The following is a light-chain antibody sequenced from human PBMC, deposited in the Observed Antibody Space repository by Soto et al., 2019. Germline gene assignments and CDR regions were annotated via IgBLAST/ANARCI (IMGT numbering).Light chain of an antibody. CDR2: DAS. CDR1: ELISSA. CDR3: QPFSTYPFT. Sequence: AIQLTQSPSSLSASVGDTVTITCRASELISSALAWYQQKPGRSPHLLISDASLLAGGVPSRFSGSGSGTDFTLNSRSLLREDLADFYWQPFSTYPFTFGHGTTVD. V-gene: IGKV1-13*02. J-gene: IGKJ3*01.